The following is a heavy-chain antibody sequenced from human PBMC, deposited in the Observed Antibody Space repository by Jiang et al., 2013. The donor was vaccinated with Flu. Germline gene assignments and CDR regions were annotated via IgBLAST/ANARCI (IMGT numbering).Heavy chain of an antibody. CDR2: IHYTGNT. CDR1: GGSVTGYY. Sequence: PGLVKPSETVSLICSVSGGSVTGYYWSWIRQPPGKGLEWLGYIHYTGNTNYSPSPRSRFTMSIDTSGNQFSLKLTSVTAADTAIYYCARFSSGPAVFDHWGQGALVTVSS. V-gene: IGHV4-59*02. D-gene: IGHD6-19*01. CDR3: ARFSSGPAVFDH. J-gene: IGHJ4*02.